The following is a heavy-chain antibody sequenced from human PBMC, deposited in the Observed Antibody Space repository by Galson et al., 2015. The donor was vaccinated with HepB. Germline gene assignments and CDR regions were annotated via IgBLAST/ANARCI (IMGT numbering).Heavy chain of an antibody. D-gene: IGHD3-3*01. CDR2: INPNSGGT. J-gene: IGHJ6*02. Sequence: SVKVSCKASGSTFTGYYMHWVRQAPGQGLEWMGWINPNSGGTNYAQKFQGRVTMTRDTSISTAYMELSRLRSDDTAVYYCARDQPYYDFWSGYSFYYYYGMDVWGQGTTVTVSS. V-gene: IGHV1-2*02. CDR1: GSTFTGYY. CDR3: ARDQPYYDFWSGYSFYYYYGMDV.